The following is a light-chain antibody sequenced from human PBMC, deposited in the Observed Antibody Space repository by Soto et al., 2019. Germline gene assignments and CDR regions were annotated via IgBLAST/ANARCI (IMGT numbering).Light chain of an antibody. CDR2: SNN. Sequence: QSVLTQPPSASATPGQRVTISCSGSSSNIGRRFLYWYQHLPGTAPKLLIYSNNQRPSGVPDRFSGSKSGTSASLAISGLGSEGGGEYYCAAWDKPLSGPVFAGGTTLPAL. CDR3: AAWDKPLSGPV. V-gene: IGLV1-47*02. CDR1: SSNIGRRF. J-gene: IGLJ2*01.